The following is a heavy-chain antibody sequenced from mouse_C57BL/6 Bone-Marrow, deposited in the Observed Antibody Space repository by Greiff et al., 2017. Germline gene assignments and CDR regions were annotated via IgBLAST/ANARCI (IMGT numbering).Heavy chain of an antibody. CDR3: ARAIYYDYGGYFDV. Sequence: EVKLVESGGGLVQSGRSLRLSCATSGFTFSDFYMEWVRQAPGKGLVWIAASRNKANDYTTAYSASVKGRFIVSSDTSPSILYRQMNALRAEDTAIYYGARAIYYDYGGYFDVWGTGTTVTVSS. D-gene: IGHD2-4*01. CDR1: GFTFSDFY. CDR2: SRNKANDYTT. J-gene: IGHJ1*03. V-gene: IGHV7-1*01.